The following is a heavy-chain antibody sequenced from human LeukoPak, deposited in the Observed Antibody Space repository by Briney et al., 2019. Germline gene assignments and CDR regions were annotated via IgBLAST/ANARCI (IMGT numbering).Heavy chain of an antibody. D-gene: IGHD3-22*01. CDR2: IYYSGST. CDR3: AGNSGYFPDYLPYFDY. J-gene: IGHJ4*02. V-gene: IGHV4-39*07. CDR1: GGSISSNSYY. Sequence: PSETLSLTCTVSGGSISSNSYYWGWIRQPPGKGLEWIGNIYYSGSTYYNPSLKSRVTISVDTSKNQFSLNLSSVTAADTAVYYCAGNSGYFPDYLPYFDYWGQGTLVTVSS.